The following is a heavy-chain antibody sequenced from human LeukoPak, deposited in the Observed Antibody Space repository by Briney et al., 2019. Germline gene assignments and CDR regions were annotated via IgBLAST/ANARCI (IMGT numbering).Heavy chain of an antibody. CDR2: INHSGST. CDR3: ARGLAASSY. J-gene: IGHJ4*02. Sequence: PSETLSLTCTVSGYSISSGYYWGWIRQPPGKGLEWIGEINHSGSTNYNPSLKSRVTISVDTSKNQFSLKLSSVTAADTAVYYCARGLAASSYWGQGTLVTVSS. V-gene: IGHV4-38-2*02. CDR1: GYSISSGYY. D-gene: IGHD6-13*01.